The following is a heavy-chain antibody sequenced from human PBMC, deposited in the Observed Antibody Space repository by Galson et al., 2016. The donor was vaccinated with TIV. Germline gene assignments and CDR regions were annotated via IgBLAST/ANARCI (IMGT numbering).Heavy chain of an antibody. V-gene: IGHV1-2*02. D-gene: IGHD4-17*01. CDR3: IREGSTVTMHHYFGMDV. J-gene: IGHJ6*02. CDR1: GYTFIGYY. Sequence: SVKVSCKASGYTFIGYYMHWVRQAPGQGLEWVGWINPNSSDTNYAQKFQGRVILTRDTSSSTAYMELTSLRSDDTAVYYCIREGSTVTMHHYFGMDVWGQGTSVTVSS. CDR2: INPNSSDT.